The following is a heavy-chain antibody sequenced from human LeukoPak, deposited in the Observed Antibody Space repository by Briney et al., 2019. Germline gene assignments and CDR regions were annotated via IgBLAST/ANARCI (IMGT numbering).Heavy chain of an antibody. Sequence: PGRSLRLSCAASGFNFNIIGMHWVRQVPGNGLEWVAVLWANGNTAHYADSVKGRFTISRDSSENTLYLQMNSLRSEDTAVYYCVEESAADATFHFDYWGQGTLVTVSS. CDR3: VEESAADATFHFDY. CDR1: GFNFNIIG. CDR2: LWANGNTA. V-gene: IGHV3-33*06. D-gene: IGHD6-13*01. J-gene: IGHJ4*02.